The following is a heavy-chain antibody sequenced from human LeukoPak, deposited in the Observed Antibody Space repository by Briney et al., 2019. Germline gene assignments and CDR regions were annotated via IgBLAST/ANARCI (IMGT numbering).Heavy chain of an antibody. CDR3: AKDVIAAAGLNYYYGMDV. D-gene: IGHD6-13*01. V-gene: IGHV3-30*18. Sequence: GGSLRLSCAASGFTFSSYGMHWVRQAPGKGLEWVAVISYDGSNKYYADSVKGRFTISRDNSKNTLYLQMNSLRAEDTAVYYCAKDVIAAAGLNYYYGMDVWGQGTTVTVSS. CDR1: GFTFSSYG. CDR2: ISYDGSNK. J-gene: IGHJ6*02.